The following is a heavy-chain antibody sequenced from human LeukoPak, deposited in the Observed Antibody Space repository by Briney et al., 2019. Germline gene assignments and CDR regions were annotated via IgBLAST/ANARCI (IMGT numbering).Heavy chain of an antibody. CDR2: INSDGSIT. CDR3: ARDAVDTANAV. V-gene: IGHV3-74*01. D-gene: IGHD5-18*01. Sequence: GGSLRLSCAASGFTFTTYWMHWVRQAPGKGLVWVSHINSDGSITSYADSVKGRFTISRDNAKNTLYLQMSSLRAEDTAVYYCARDAVDTANAVWGQGTTVTVSS. CDR1: GFTFTTYW. J-gene: IGHJ6*02.